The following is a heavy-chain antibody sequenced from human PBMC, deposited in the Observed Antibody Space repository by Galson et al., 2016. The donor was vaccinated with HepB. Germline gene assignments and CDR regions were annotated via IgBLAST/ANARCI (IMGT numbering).Heavy chain of an antibody. CDR1: GYTFSTYG. CDR2: ISGYNGIT. Sequence: SVKVSCKASGYTFSTYGITWVRQAPGQGLEWMGWISGYNGITNYAQMLQGRVTMTTDTSTATAFMELRSLRSDDTAVYYCARNVYYSNWFDPWGQGTLVTVSS. D-gene: IGHD3-10*01. J-gene: IGHJ5*02. CDR3: ARNVYYSNWFDP. V-gene: IGHV1-18*01.